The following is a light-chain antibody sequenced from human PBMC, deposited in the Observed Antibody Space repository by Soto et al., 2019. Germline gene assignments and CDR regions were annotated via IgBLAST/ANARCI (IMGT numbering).Light chain of an antibody. CDR3: QQYNSFSCT. CDR2: DAS. CDR1: QSISTW. Sequence: IQVTQSPSSLSASVGDRVNITCRASQSISTWLAWYQQQPGRAPRLLIYDASSLKSGVPSRFSGSGSGTEFTLTISSLQPDDFATYYCQQYNSFSCTFGQGTKVDIK. V-gene: IGKV1-5*01. J-gene: IGKJ1*01.